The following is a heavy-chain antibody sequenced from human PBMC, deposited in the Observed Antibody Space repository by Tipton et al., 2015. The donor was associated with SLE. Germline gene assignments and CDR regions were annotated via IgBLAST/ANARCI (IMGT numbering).Heavy chain of an antibody. CDR2: IYHSGSAA. CDR3: AREVDVVNDSDAFDM. Sequence: GLVKPSETLSLTCSVSGGSISGTSHYWGWIRQHPGKGLEWIGYIYHSGSAAYYNPSLKSRVTISIDTSKNQFSLKVTSVTAADTAVYYCAREVDVVNDSDAFDMWGQGTMVTVSS. J-gene: IGHJ3*02. V-gene: IGHV4-31*03. CDR1: GGSISGTSHY. D-gene: IGHD2-2*03.